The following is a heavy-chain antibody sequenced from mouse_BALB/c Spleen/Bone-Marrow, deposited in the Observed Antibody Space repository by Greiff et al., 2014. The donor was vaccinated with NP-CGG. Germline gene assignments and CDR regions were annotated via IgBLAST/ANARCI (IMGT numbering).Heavy chain of an antibody. CDR2: IRTKADDRAT. Sequence: DVMLVESGGGLVQPGGSMKLSCAASGFAFSDTWLDWVRQSPEKGPEWVAEIRTKADDRATYYAESVKGRFTISRDDSISSVYLQMNSLRAEDTGIYYCTPHPFDYWGQGTTLTVSS. CDR1: GFAFSDTW. CDR3: TPHPFDY. J-gene: IGHJ2*01. V-gene: IGHV6-6*01.